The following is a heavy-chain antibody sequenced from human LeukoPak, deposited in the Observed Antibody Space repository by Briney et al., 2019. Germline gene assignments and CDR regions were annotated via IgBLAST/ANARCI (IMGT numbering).Heavy chain of an antibody. CDR3: AKSGYSSSSLGDYFDY. V-gene: IGHV3-23*01. CDR2: INGSGGST. J-gene: IGHJ4*02. Sequence: GSLRLSCAASRFTFSSYAMSWVRQAPGKGLEGVSAINGSGGSTYYADSVKGRFTISRDNSKNTLYLQMNSLRAEGTAVYYCAKSGYSSSSLGDYFDYWGQGTLVTVSS. CDR1: RFTFSSYA. D-gene: IGHD6-6*01.